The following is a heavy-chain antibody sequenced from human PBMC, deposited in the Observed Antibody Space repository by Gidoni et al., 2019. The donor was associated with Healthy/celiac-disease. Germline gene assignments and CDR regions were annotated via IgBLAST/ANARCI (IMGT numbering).Heavy chain of an antibody. D-gene: IGHD4-17*01. V-gene: IGHV1-3*01. Sequence: QVQLVQSGAEVKKPGASVKVSCKASGYPFTSYALHWVRQAPGQRLEWMGWINAGNGNTKYSQKFQGRVTITRDTSASTAYMELSSLRSEDTAVYYCARDIAPASVMTTETTRGDYWGQGTLVTVSS. CDR2: INAGNGNT. CDR1: GYPFTSYA. CDR3: ARDIAPASVMTTETTRGDY. J-gene: IGHJ4*02.